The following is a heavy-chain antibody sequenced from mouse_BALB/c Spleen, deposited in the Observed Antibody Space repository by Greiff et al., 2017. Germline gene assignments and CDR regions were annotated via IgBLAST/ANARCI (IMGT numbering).Heavy chain of an antibody. CDR3: ARWDYRYPFDY. J-gene: IGHJ2*01. V-gene: IGHV14-3*02. CDR2: IDPANGNT. D-gene: IGHD2-14*01. CDR1: GFNIKDTY. Sequence: VHVKQSGAELVKPGASVKLSCTASGFNIKDTYMHWVKQRPEQGLEWIGRIDPANGNTKYDPKFQGKATITADTSSNTAYLQLSSLTSEDTAVYYCARWDYRYPFDYWGQGTTLTVSS.